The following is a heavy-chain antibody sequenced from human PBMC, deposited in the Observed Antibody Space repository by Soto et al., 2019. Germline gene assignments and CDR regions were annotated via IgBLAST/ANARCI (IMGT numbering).Heavy chain of an antibody. CDR2: IYHSGST. CDR1: GGSISSSNW. Sequence: SETLSLTCAVSGGSISSSNWWSWVRQPPGKGLEWIGEIYHSGSTNYNPSLKSRVTISVDKSKNQFSLKLSSVTAADTAVHYCATISTGLGYYFDYWGQGTLVTSPQ. V-gene: IGHV4-4*02. D-gene: IGHD2-2*01. CDR3: ATISTGLGYYFDY. J-gene: IGHJ4*02.